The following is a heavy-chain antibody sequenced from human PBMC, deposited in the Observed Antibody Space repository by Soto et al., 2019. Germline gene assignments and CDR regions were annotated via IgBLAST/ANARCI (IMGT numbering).Heavy chain of an antibody. CDR1: GYTFINFD. CDR3: ARMASAGTMNWFDP. D-gene: IGHD6-13*01. CDR2: MNPGSGKT. J-gene: IGHJ5*02. Sequence: QVQLVQSVAEVKEPGASVRVSCKASGYTFINFDITWVRQAAGQGLEWLGWMNPGSGKTGYASKFQGRVAMTRDASAVTSPLELRSLTSDDTAVSYGARMASAGTMNWFDPWGQATLGNVAS. V-gene: IGHV1-8*02.